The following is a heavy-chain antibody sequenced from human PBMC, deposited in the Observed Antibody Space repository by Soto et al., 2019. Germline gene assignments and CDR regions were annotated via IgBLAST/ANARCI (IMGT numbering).Heavy chain of an antibody. V-gene: IGHV1-46*01. J-gene: IGHJ6*02. CDR3: ARDGDIVATIRVYYYGMDV. D-gene: IGHD5-12*01. CDR1: GYTFTSYY. Sequence: GASVKGSCKASGYTFTSYYMHWVRQAPGQGLEWMGIINPSGGSTSYAQKFQGRVTMTRDTSTSTVYMELSSLRSEDTAVYYCARDGDIVATIRVYYYGMDVWGQGTTVTVSS. CDR2: INPSGGST.